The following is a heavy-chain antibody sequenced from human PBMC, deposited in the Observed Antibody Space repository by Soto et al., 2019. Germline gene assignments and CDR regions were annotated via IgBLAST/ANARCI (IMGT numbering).Heavy chain of an antibody. J-gene: IGHJ4*02. D-gene: IGHD3-22*01. CDR2: IWYDGSNK. V-gene: IGHV3-33*01. CDR3: ARDRHHYDSSGYPDYFDY. CDR1: GFTVSSYC. Sequence: PXESLSLSFAAPGFTVSSYCMHWVRQAPGKGLEWVAVIWYDGSNKYYADSVKGRFTISRDNSKNTLYLQMNSLRAEDTAVYYCARDRHHYDSSGYPDYFDYCGQGTLVTVSS.